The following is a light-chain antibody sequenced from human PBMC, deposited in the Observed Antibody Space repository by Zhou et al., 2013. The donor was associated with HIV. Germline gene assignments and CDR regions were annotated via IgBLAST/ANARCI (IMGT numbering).Light chain of an antibody. CDR2: DTS. J-gene: IGKJ3*01. CDR3: QQANSALRIFT. V-gene: IGKV1-12*01. Sequence: DIQMTQSPSSVSASVGDRVIITCRASLGISNRLAWYQQKPGRAPKLLIYDTSTLLSGVPSRFSGSGSGTDFTLTISSLQPEDFATYFCQQANSALRIFTFGPGTKVDIK. CDR1: LGISNR.